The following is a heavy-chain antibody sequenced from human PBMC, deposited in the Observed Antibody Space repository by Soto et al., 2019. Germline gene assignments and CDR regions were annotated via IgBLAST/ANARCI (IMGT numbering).Heavy chain of an antibody. D-gene: IGHD5-12*01. J-gene: IGHJ6*02. CDR1: GGSISSGGYY. V-gene: IGHV4-31*03. Sequence: SETLSLTCTVSGGSISSGGYYWSWIRQHPGKGLEWIGYIYYSGSTYYNPSLKSRVTISVDTSKNQFSLKLSSVTAADTAVYYCASLDIVATVQGDSYYYYGMDVWGQGTTVTVSS. CDR2: IYYSGST. CDR3: ASLDIVATVQGDSYYYYGMDV.